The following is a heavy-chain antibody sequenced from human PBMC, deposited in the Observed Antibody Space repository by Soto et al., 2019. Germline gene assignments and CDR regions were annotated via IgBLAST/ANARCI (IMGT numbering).Heavy chain of an antibody. D-gene: IGHD6-13*01. CDR1: GGSISGYY. Sequence: SETLSLTCTVSGGSISGYYWSWIRQAPGKGLEYIGYIYYRGSTNYNPSLKSRVTMSVDTSRNQFSLKVNSVTAADTAVYYCARQQLLPFYYSLDVWCQGTTVTVSS. J-gene: IGHJ6*02. V-gene: IGHV4-59*01. CDR3: ARQQLLPFYYSLDV. CDR2: IYYRGST.